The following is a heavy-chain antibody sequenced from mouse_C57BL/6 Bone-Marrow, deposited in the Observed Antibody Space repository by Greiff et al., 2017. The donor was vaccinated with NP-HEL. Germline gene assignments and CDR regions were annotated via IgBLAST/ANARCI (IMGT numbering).Heavy chain of an antibody. Sequence: QVQLQQPGAELVMPGASVKLSCKASGYTFTSYWMHWVKQRPGQGLEWIGEIDTSDSYTNYNQKFKGKSTLTVDKSSSTAYMQLSSLTSEDSAVYYCARKEDYNYAMDYWGQGTSVTVSS. D-gene: IGHD2-12*01. CDR3: ARKEDYNYAMDY. CDR1: GYTFTSYW. J-gene: IGHJ4*01. V-gene: IGHV1-69*01. CDR2: IDTSDSYT.